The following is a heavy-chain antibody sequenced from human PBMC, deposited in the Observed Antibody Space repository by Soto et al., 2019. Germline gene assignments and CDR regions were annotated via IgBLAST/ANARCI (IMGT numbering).Heavy chain of an antibody. CDR3: ARHGVYGDYSMDV. Sequence: GESLKISCKGSGYRFTNYWIGWVRQMPGKGLEWMGIIYPGDSDTRYSPSFQGQVTISADKSISTAYLQWSSLKASDTAMYYCARHGVYGDYSMDVWGQGTTVTASS. D-gene: IGHD4-17*01. CDR1: GYRFTNYW. J-gene: IGHJ6*02. V-gene: IGHV5-51*01. CDR2: IYPGDSDT.